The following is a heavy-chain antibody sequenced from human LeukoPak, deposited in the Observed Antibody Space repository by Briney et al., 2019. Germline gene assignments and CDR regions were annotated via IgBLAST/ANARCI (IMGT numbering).Heavy chain of an antibody. V-gene: IGHV3-30*02. CDR1: GFTFTSYG. D-gene: IGHD2-2*01. Sequence: GGSLRLSCGASGFTFTSYGMHWVRQAPGKGLVWVAFIRYDGTETYYADSVKGRFTISRDNSKNTLPLQMNSLRAEDTAVYYCAEGLVGSLGTYYFDYWGQGTLVTVSS. CDR2: IRYDGTET. CDR3: AEGLVGSLGTYYFDY. J-gene: IGHJ4*02.